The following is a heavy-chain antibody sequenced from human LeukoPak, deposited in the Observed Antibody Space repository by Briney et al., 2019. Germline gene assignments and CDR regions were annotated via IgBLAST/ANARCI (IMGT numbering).Heavy chain of an antibody. Sequence: GGSLRLSCAASGFTFNNYYMSWIRQAPGKGLEWISYISGTVSTTYYADSVKGRFTISRDNAKNSLYLQMNSLRAEDTAVYYCAREGGYYHLDYWGQGTLVTVSS. CDR3: AREGGYYHLDY. J-gene: IGHJ4*02. CDR1: GFTFNNYY. V-gene: IGHV3-11*01. CDR2: ISGTVSTT. D-gene: IGHD3-22*01.